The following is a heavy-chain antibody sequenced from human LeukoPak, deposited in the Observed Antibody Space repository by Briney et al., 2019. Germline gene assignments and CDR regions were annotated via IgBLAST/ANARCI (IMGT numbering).Heavy chain of an antibody. CDR1: GFTSSSYG. CDR2: ISYDGSNK. Sequence: GGSLRLSCAASGFTSSSYGMHWVRQAPGKGLEWVAVISYDGSNKYYADSVKGRFTISRDNSKNTLYLQMNSLRAEDTAVYYCAKENYDFWSGYVIQAFDIWGQGTMVTVSS. V-gene: IGHV3-30*18. J-gene: IGHJ3*02. D-gene: IGHD3-3*01. CDR3: AKENYDFWSGYVIQAFDI.